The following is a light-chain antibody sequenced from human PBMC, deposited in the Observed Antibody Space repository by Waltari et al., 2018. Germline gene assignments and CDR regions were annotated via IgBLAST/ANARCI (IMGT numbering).Light chain of an antibody. CDR3: ATWDDSLNGL. Sequence: QSVLTQPPSVSGTPGQRVSISCSGSSSNIGSKSGNWFQQVPGTAPKPPIYSNNQRPSGVPYRFSGSKSGTSASLAIRGLQSEDEADYYCATWDDSLNGLFGGGTRLTVL. CDR1: SSNIGSKS. V-gene: IGLV1-44*01. J-gene: IGLJ2*01. CDR2: SNN.